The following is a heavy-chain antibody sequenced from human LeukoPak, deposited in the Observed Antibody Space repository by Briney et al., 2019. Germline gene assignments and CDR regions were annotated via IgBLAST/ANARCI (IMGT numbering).Heavy chain of an antibody. J-gene: IGHJ4*02. Sequence: GGSLRLSCAASGFTFSSYAMSWVRQAPGKGLEWVSAISGSGGSTYYADSVKGRFTIFRDNSKNTLYLQMNSLRAEDTAVYYCAKVYRAYSRPGSFDYWGQGTLVTVSS. CDR3: AKVYRAYSRPGSFDY. CDR1: GFTFSSYA. V-gene: IGHV3-23*01. D-gene: IGHD4-11*01. CDR2: ISGSGGST.